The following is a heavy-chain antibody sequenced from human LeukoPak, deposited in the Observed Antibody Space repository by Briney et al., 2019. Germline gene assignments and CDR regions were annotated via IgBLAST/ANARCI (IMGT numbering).Heavy chain of an antibody. D-gene: IGHD6-13*01. CDR2: IVVGSGNT. V-gene: IGHV1-58*02. CDR1: GFTFTSSA. J-gene: IGHJ4*02. Sequence: ASVKVSCKASGFTFTSSAMQWLRQARGQRLEWIGWIVVGSGNTNYAQKFQERVTITRDMSTSTAYMELSSLRSEDTAVYYCAATGIAAAGTGGYWGQGTLVTVSS. CDR3: AATGIAAAGTGGY.